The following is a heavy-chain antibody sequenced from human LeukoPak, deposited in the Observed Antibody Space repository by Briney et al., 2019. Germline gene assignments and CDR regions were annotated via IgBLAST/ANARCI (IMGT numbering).Heavy chain of an antibody. Sequence: PGGSLRLSCSASGFTFSSYAMHWVRQAPGKGLEYVSAISSNGGSTYYADSVKGRFTISRDNAKNSLYLQMNSLRAEDTAVYYCARRYFDLWGRGTLVTVSS. J-gene: IGHJ2*01. CDR2: ISSNGGST. V-gene: IGHV3-64*04. CDR1: GFTFSSYA. CDR3: ARRYFDL.